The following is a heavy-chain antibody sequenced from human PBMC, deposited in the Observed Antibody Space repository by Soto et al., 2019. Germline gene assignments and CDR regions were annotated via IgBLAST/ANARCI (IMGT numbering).Heavy chain of an antibody. V-gene: IGHV4-34*01. CDR3: ARVGGDDYGDYDYYYYYMDV. D-gene: IGHD4-17*01. Sequence: SSATLCLTGVVYGSTFSGYYWSWIRQPPGKGLEWIGEINHSGSTNYNPSLKSRVTISVDTSKNQFSLKLSSVTAADTAVYYCARVGGDDYGDYDYYYYYMDVWGKGTTVTVSS. J-gene: IGHJ6*03. CDR2: INHSGST. CDR1: GSTFSGYY.